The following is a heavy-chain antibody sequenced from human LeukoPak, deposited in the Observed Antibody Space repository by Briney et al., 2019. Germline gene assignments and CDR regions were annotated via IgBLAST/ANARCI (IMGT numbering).Heavy chain of an antibody. CDR2: ISSSSSYI. V-gene: IGHV3-21*04. J-gene: IGHJ6*03. CDR1: GFTFSSYS. CDR3: ARDRIAAAEYYYYYYMDV. D-gene: IGHD6-13*01. Sequence: GGSLRLSCAASGFTFSSYSMNWVRQAPGKGLEWVSSISSSSSYISYADSVKGRFTISRDNAKNSLYLQMNSLKAEDTAVYYCARDRIAAAEYYYYYYMDVWGKGTTVTISS.